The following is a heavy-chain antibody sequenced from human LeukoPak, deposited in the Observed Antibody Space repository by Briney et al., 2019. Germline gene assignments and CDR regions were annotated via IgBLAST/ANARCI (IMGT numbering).Heavy chain of an antibody. Sequence: PSQTLSLTCTVSGGSISSGGYYWSWIRQHPGKGLEWIGYIYYSGSTCYNPSLKSRVTISVDTSKNQFSLKLSSVTAADTAVYYCASHGSGPYNWFDPWGQGTLVTVSS. CDR3: ASHGSGPYNWFDP. D-gene: IGHD3-10*01. V-gene: IGHV4-31*03. J-gene: IGHJ5*02. CDR2: IYYSGST. CDR1: GGSISSGGYY.